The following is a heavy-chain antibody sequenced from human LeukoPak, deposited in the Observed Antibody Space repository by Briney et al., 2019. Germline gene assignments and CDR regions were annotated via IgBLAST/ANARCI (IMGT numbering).Heavy chain of an antibody. CDR1: GFTFSSYA. CDR3: AREIAGSSSYYGMDV. J-gene: IGHJ6*02. CDR2: ISYDGSNK. Sequence: PGGSLRLSCAASGFTFSSYAMHWVRQAPGKGLEWVAVISYDGSNKYYADSVKGRFTISRDNSKNTLYLQMNSLRAEDTAVYYCAREIAGSSSYYGMDVWGQGTTVTVSS. V-gene: IGHV3-30-3*01. D-gene: IGHD6-6*01.